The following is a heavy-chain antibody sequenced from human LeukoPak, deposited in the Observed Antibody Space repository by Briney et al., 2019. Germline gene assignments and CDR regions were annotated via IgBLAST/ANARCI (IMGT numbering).Heavy chain of an antibody. Sequence: SETLSLTCAVYGGSFSGYYWSWIRQPPGKGLEWIGEINHSGSTNYNPSLKSRVTISVDTSKNQFSLKLSSVTAADTAVYYCARPWSGYSFDRWGQGTLVTVSS. D-gene: IGHD3-3*01. CDR2: INHSGST. V-gene: IGHV4-34*01. J-gene: IGHJ5*02. CDR1: GGSFSGYY. CDR3: ARPWSGYSFDR.